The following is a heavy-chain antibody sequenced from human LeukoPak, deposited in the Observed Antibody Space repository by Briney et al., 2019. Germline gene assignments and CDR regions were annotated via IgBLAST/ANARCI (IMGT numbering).Heavy chain of an antibody. CDR2: ISGSGGST. CDR3: AYWYYDFWSGYSSDDAFDI. D-gene: IGHD3-3*01. V-gene: IGHV3-23*01. J-gene: IGHJ3*02. CDR1: GFTFSSYA. Sequence: GGSLRLSCAASGFTFSSYAMSWVRQAPGKGLEWVSAISGSGGSTYYADSVKGRFTISRDNSKNTLYLQMNSLRAEDTAVYYCAYWYYDFWSGYSSDDAFDIWGQGTMVTVSS.